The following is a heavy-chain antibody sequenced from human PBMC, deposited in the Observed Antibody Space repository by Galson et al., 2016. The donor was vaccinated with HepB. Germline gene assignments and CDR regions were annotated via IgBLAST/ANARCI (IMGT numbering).Heavy chain of an antibody. V-gene: IGHV3-33*01. CDR1: GFTFSTYG. D-gene: IGHD2-8*01. J-gene: IGHJ5*01. CDR3: ARGGSCTSGAGFGFLSVNRFDP. Sequence: SLRLSCAASGFTFSTYGMHWVRQAPGKGLEWVAVIWNGGITKQSAASLKGRLTISRDTSKNTLYLEMNNLRPEDTAVYYCARGGSCTSGAGFGFLSVNRFDPWGQGTLVTVSS. CDR2: IWNGGITK.